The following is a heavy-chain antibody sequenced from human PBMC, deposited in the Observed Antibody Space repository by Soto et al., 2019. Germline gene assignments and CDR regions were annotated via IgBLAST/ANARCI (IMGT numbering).Heavy chain of an antibody. D-gene: IGHD2-2*01. J-gene: IGHJ6*02. CDR1: GDTFSRNS. Sequence: QVQLVQSGAEVKKPGSLVKVSCKASGDTFSRNSISWVRQAPGQGLEWMGGIFPVFGTATYAQKFQGRVFIIEDRYTPTAYMELTSLTYEDTAVYYCAVGPSAAAWYSHGMDVWGQGTTVTVSS. CDR2: IFPVFGTA. CDR3: AVGPSAAAWYSHGMDV. V-gene: IGHV1-69*14.